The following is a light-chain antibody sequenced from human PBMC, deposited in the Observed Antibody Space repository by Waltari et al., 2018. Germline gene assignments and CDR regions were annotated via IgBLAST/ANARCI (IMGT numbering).Light chain of an antibody. J-gene: IGLJ2*01. CDR3: QSVDVTALP. CDR1: PLPTQF. CDR2: KAT. V-gene: IGLV3-25*03. Sequence: SYELTQPPSVSVSPGQTATITCPADPLPTQFAYWYQQRPGQAPVLLIYKATERASGIPERFSGSTSGTTVTLTIAGVQAEDEADYFCQSVDVTALPFGGGTRLTVL.